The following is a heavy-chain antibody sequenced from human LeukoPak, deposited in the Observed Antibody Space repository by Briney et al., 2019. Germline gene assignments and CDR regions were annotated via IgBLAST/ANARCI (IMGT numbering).Heavy chain of an antibody. CDR3: ARDDGDYGLFDL. CDR1: GGTFSSYA. V-gene: IGHV1-69*04. Sequence: SVKVSCKASGGTFSSYAISWVRQAPGQGLEWMGRIIPILGIANYAQKFQGRVTIIADKSTSTAYMELSSLRSEDTAVYYCARDDGDYGLFDLWGRGTLVTVS. D-gene: IGHD4-17*01. J-gene: IGHJ2*01. CDR2: IIPILGIA.